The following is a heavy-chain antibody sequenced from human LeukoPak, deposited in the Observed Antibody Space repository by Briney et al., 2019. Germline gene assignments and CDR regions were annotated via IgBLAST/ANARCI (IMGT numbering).Heavy chain of an antibody. D-gene: IGHD2-2*01. V-gene: IGHV4-4*02. J-gene: IGHJ5*02. CDR3: ARAQEGCSRASCYLEP. Sequence: SETLSLTCAISGASISSTNWWIWVRQPPGKGLEWIGEMHHSGRTNYNPSLKSRITISVDKSKNQVFLRLNSVAAADTALYYCARAQEGCSRASCYLEPWGQGTLVTVSS. CDR1: GASISSTNW. CDR2: MHHSGRT.